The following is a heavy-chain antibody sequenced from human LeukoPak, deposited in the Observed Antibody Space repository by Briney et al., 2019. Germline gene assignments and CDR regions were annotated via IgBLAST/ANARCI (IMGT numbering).Heavy chain of an antibody. CDR2: INPSGGST. J-gene: IGHJ4*02. CDR3: ARDVSSGYDSVFDY. CDR1: GFTFTSYY. V-gene: IGHV1-46*01. D-gene: IGHD5-12*01. Sequence: GSVKYSCKAYGFTFTSYYMHSVRQAFREGLEWMGRINPSGGSTSYAQKFQGRVTMTRDTSTSTVYMELSSLRSEDTAVYYCARDVSSGYDSVFDYWGQGTLVTVSS.